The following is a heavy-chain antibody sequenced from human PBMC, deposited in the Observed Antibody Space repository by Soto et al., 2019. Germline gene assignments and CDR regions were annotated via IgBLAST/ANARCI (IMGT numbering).Heavy chain of an antibody. CDR2: IWYDESNK. J-gene: IGHJ6*02. CDR1: GFAFNRFG. V-gene: IGHV3-33*01. Sequence: QVQLVESGGGVVRPGRSLRLSCAASGFAFNRFGVHWVRQAPGKGLEWVAVIWYDESNKFYADSVKGRFSISRDNSKNTLYLQRNSLGAEDTAVYYCVRDDGVAAAGPYYYYAMDVWGQGTTVIVSS. D-gene: IGHD6-13*01. CDR3: VRDDGVAAAGPYYYYAMDV.